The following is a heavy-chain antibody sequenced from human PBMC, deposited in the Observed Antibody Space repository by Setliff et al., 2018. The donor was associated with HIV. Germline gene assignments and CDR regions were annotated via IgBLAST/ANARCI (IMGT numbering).Heavy chain of an antibody. V-gene: IGHV1-46*01. CDR2: LNPSEGTT. CDR1: GYTFTTYY. D-gene: IGHD2-15*01. CDR3: ARGYCGGGICYSPNWLDP. Sequence: GASVKVSCKASGYTFTTYYIHWVRQAPGQGLEWMGILNPSEGTTSFAQKFRDRVTLTTDTSTSTAYMEIKSLTSDDTAVYYCARGYCGGGICYSPNWLDPWGQGTLVTVSS. J-gene: IGHJ5*02.